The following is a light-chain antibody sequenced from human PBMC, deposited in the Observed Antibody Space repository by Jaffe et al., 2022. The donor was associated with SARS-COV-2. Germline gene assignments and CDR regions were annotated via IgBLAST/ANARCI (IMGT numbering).Light chain of an antibody. J-gene: IGLJ2*01. CDR3: SSYTSNSKGV. Sequence: QSALTQPASVSGSPGQSITISCTGTSSDVGGYNYVSWYQHHPGKAPKLVIYDVSNRPSGVPDRFSGSKSGSTASLTISGLQAEDEADYYCSSYTSNSKGVFGGGTKVTVL. V-gene: IGLV2-14*01. CDR2: DVS. CDR1: SSDVGGYNY.